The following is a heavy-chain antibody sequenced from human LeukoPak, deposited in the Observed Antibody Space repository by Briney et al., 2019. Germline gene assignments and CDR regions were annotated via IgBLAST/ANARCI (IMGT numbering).Heavy chain of an antibody. Sequence: SETLSLTCAVYGGSFSGHYWSWIRQPPGKGLEWIGEINHSGSTNYNPSLKSRVTISVDTSKNQFSLKLSSVTAADTAVYYCARGGGSYFGVAFDIWGQGTMVTVPS. J-gene: IGHJ3*02. CDR1: GGSFSGHY. CDR3: ARGGGSYFGVAFDI. CDR2: INHSGST. V-gene: IGHV4-34*01. D-gene: IGHD1-26*01.